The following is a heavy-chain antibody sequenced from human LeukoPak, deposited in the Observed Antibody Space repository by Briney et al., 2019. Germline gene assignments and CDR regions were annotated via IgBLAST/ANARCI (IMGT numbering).Heavy chain of an antibody. CDR3: AREMYAGWYFAFDI. D-gene: IGHD6-19*01. J-gene: IGHJ3*02. CDR2: ISNSGDYI. CDR1: GFTFSSFT. V-gene: IGHV3-21*01. Sequence: GGSLRLSCTVSGFTFSSFTMNWVRQGPGKGLEWVASISNSGDYISYADSLKGRFTISRDNAKNSLFPQMSSLRAEDTAVYYCAREMYAGWYFAFDIWGQGTMVTVSS.